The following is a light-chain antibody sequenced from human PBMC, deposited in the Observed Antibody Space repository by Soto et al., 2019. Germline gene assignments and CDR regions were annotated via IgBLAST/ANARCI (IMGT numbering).Light chain of an antibody. CDR2: DAS. CDR1: HDMKNY. V-gene: IGKV1-33*01. J-gene: IGKJ5*01. CDR3: QQYENLPT. Sequence: IQRTQSTSSLSASVGDRVTITCQASHDMKNYLNWYQQKSGKAPKLLIYDASDLETGVPSRFSGSGSGTDFTFTISRLQPEDIATYYCQQYENLPTVGQGTRLAIK.